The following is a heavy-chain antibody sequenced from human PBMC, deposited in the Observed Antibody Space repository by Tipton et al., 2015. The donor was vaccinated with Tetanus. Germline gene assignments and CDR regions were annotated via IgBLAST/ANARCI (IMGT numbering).Heavy chain of an antibody. J-gene: IGHJ4*02. D-gene: IGHD6-19*01. Sequence: TLSLTCAVYGGSFSGSYWSWVRQPPGKGLEWIGEVHPRGSTNYNPSLKSRVTISLDTSKTHFYLNLSSVTAADTAVYYCARPIKQWLVPDDSWGQGTQVTVSS. CDR3: ARPIKQWLVPDDS. V-gene: IGHV4-34*01. CDR2: VHPRGST. CDR1: GGSFSGSY.